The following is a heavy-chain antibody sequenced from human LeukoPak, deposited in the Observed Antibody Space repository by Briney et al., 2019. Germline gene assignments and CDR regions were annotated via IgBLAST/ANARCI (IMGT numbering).Heavy chain of an antibody. CDR2: MYQSGST. J-gene: IGHJ4*02. V-gene: IGHV4-38-2*02. CDR1: GYSISSGYY. CDR3: AREVDTPMLTPNFDY. D-gene: IGHD5-18*01. Sequence: SETLSLTCTVSGYSISSGYYWGWIRQPPGKGLEWIGSMYQSGSTYYNPSLKSRVTISIDTSKNQFSLKLSSVTAADTAVYYCAREVDTPMLTPNFDYWGQGTLVTVSS.